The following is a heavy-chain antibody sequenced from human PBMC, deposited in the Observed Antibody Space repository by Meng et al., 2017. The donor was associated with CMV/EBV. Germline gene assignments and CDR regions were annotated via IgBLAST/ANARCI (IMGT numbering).Heavy chain of an antibody. CDR3: VRSSGWSLFDY. Sequence: QRVQSGAVMKKPGASVKVSCTTSGFTFSDYYIHWVRQAPGQGLEWMGWVNSNNDATNYARKFQGRVSMTRDTSISTAHMELSRLMSDDTAVYYCVRSSGWSLFDYWGQGTLVTVSS. CDR2: VNSNNDAT. D-gene: IGHD6-19*01. V-gene: IGHV1-2*02. CDR1: GFTFSDYY. J-gene: IGHJ4*02.